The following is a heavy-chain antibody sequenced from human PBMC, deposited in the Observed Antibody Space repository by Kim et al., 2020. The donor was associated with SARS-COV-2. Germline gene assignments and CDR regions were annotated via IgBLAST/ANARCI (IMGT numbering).Heavy chain of an antibody. D-gene: IGHD3-22*01. CDR2: INPSGGST. Sequence: ASVKVSCKASGYTFTSYYMHWVRQAPGQGLEWMGIINPSGGSTSYAQKFQGRVTMTRDTSTSTVYMELSSLRSEDTAVYYCARGSVVVVISLYYFDYWGQGTLVTVSS. J-gene: IGHJ4*02. CDR3: ARGSVVVVISLYYFDY. V-gene: IGHV1-46*01. CDR1: GYTFTSYY.